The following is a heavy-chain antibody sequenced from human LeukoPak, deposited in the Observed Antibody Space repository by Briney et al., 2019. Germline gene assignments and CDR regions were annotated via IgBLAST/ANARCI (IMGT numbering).Heavy chain of an antibody. Sequence: PSETLSLTCAVYGGSFSGYYWSWIRQPPGKGLEWIGEINHSGSTNYNPSLKSRVTISVDTSKNQFSLKLSSVTAADTAVYYCARTYDFWSGYRPFSYYYGMDVWGQGTTVTVSS. V-gene: IGHV4-34*01. D-gene: IGHD3-3*01. J-gene: IGHJ6*02. CDR3: ARTYDFWSGYRPFSYYYGMDV. CDR2: INHSGST. CDR1: GGSFSGYY.